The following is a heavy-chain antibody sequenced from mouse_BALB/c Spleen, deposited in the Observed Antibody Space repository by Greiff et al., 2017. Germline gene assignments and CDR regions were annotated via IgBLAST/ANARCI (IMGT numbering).Heavy chain of an antibody. Sequence: EVQLVESGAELVKPGASVKLSCTASGFNIKDTYMHWVKQRPEQGLEWIGRIDPANGNTKYDPKFQGKATITADTSSNTAYLQLSSLTSEDTAVYYCARGSAVEYYYAMDYWGQGTSVTVSS. CDR3: ARGSAVEYYYAMDY. CDR1: GFNIKDTY. D-gene: IGHD1-1*01. CDR2: IDPANGNT. V-gene: IGHV14-3*02. J-gene: IGHJ4*01.